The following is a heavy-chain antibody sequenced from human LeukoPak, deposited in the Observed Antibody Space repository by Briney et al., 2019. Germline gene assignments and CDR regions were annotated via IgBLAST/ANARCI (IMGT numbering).Heavy chain of an antibody. D-gene: IGHD1-1*01. Sequence: PSETLSPTCTVSGDSISSGDYFWTWIRQPPGKGLEWIGYIYYSGSADYNPALKSRVTISVDTSKNQFSLKLSSVTAADTAVYFCARNKVPGDYWGQGTLVTVSS. CDR3: ARNKVPGDY. V-gene: IGHV4-61*08. J-gene: IGHJ4*02. CDR1: GDSISSGDYF. CDR2: IYYSGSA.